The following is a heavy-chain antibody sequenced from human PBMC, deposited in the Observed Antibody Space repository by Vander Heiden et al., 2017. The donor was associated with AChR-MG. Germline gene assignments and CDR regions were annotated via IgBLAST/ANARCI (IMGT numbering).Heavy chain of an antibody. Sequence: QVQLQESGPGLVKPSETLPLTCLVSGGSISSYYWSWIRQPPGKGLEWIGYIYYSGSTNYNPSLKSRVTISVDTSKNQFSLKLSSVTAADTAVYYCARDPNFDIWGQGTMVTVSS. CDR1: GGSISSYY. CDR3: ARDPNFDI. CDR2: IYYSGST. J-gene: IGHJ3*02. D-gene: IGHD7-27*01. V-gene: IGHV4-59*01.